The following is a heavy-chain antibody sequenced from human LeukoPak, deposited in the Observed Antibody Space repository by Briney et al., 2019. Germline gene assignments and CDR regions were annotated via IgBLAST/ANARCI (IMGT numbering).Heavy chain of an antibody. V-gene: IGHV1-2*02. CDR2: INPNSGGT. CDR3: AREWYYYDSSGYYDLFDY. J-gene: IGHJ4*02. CDR1: GYTFTSYY. D-gene: IGHD3-22*01. Sequence: ASVKVSCKASGYTFTSYYMHWVRQAPGQGLEWMGWINPNSGGTNYAQKFQGRVTMTRDTSISTAYMELSRLRSDDTAVYYCAREWYYYDSSGYYDLFDYWGQGTLVTVSS.